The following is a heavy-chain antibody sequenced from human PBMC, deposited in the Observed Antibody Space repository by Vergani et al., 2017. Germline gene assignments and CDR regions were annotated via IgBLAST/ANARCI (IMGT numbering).Heavy chain of an antibody. CDR1: GFTFSSYG. D-gene: IGHD3-22*01. CDR3: ARVRYYDSSGYTLDY. CDR2: IWYDGSNK. J-gene: IGHJ4*02. Sequence: VQLLESGGGLVQPGGSLRLSCAASGFTFSSYGMHWVRQAPGKGLEWVAVIWYDGSNKYYADSVKGRFTISRDNSKNTLYLQMNSLRAEDTAVYYCARVRYYDSSGYTLDYWGQGTLVTVSS. V-gene: IGHV3-33*08.